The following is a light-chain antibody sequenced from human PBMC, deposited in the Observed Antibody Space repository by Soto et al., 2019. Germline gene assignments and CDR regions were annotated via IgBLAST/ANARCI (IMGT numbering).Light chain of an antibody. CDR3: QQYDNRPFT. CDR1: QDISKF. J-gene: IGKJ3*01. Sequence: DIQLSQNPSSLSASVGDRVSFTCQASQDISKFLNWYQHKPGQAPSLLIYDASKSQFGVPSRFSGSGSGTDFTFTISSLQPEDNATYYCQQYDNRPFTLRPGTQVDIK. V-gene: IGKV1-33*01. CDR2: DAS.